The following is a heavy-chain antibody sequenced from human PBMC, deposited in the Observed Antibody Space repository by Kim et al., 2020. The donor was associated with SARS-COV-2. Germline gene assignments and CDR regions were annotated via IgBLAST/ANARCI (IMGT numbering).Heavy chain of an antibody. CDR3: ARRYYYGSGSYFDWFDP. CDR1: GGSISSSDYY. Sequence: SETLSLTCTVSGGSISSSDYYWGWIRQPPGKGLEWIGNIYYSGSTYYNSSLKRRVTISVDTSKNQFSLKLSSVTAADTAVYYCARRYYYGSGSYFDWFDPWGQGTLVTVSS. CDR2: IYYSGST. J-gene: IGHJ5*02. D-gene: IGHD3-10*01. V-gene: IGHV4-39*01.